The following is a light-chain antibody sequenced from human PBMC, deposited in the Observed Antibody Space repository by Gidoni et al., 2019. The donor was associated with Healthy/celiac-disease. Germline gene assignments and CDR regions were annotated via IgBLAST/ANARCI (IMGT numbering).Light chain of an antibody. V-gene: IGKV3-20*01. CDR1: QSVSSSY. CDR3: QQYGSSPPMYT. Sequence: EIVLTQSPGTLSLSPGEIATLSCRASQSVSSSYLAWYQQKPGQAPRLLIYGASSRATGIPDRFSGSVSGTDFPLTISRLEPEDFAVYYCQQYGSSPPMYTFGQGTKLEIK. CDR2: GAS. J-gene: IGKJ2*01.